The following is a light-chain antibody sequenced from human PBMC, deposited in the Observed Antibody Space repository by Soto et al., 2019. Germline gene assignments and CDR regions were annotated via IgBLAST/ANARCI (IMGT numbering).Light chain of an antibody. J-gene: IGLJ2*01. V-gene: IGLV1-47*01. CDR1: SSNIGSNY. CDR2: RNN. CDR3: AAWDDSLSGVV. Sequence: QSVLTQPPSASGTPGQRVTLSCSGSSSNIGSNYVYWYQQLPGTAPKLLIYRNNQRPSGVPDRFSGSKSGTSASLAISGLRSEDEAVYYCAAWDDSLSGVVFGGGTQLTVL.